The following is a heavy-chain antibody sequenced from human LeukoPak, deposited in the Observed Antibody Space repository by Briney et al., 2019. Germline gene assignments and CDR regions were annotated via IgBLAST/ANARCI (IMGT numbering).Heavy chain of an antibody. CDR2: INPNSGGT. CDR3: ARGPGLGDYYGSGSSSAY. Sequence: GASVKVSCKASGYTFTGYYMHWVRQAPGQGLEWMGWINPNSGGTNYAQKFQGRVTMTRDTSISTAYMELSRLRSDDTAVYYCARGPGLGDYYGSGSSSAYWGQGTLVTVSS. V-gene: IGHV1-2*02. CDR1: GYTFTGYY. D-gene: IGHD3-10*01. J-gene: IGHJ4*02.